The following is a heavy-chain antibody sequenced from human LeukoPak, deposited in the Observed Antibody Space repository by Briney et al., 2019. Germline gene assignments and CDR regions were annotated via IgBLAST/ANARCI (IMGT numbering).Heavy chain of an antibody. J-gene: IGHJ4*02. D-gene: IGHD6-19*01. CDR2: ISGDGSST. CDR3: AKDMGYTSGWYPFDY. Sequence: PGGSLRLSCAASGFTFDDYAIHWVRQAPGKGLEWVSLISGDGSSTYYADSVKGRFTTSRDNSKNSLYLQMNSLRTEDTALYYCAKDMGYTSGWYPFDYWGQGTLVTVSS. V-gene: IGHV3-43*02. CDR1: GFTFDDYA.